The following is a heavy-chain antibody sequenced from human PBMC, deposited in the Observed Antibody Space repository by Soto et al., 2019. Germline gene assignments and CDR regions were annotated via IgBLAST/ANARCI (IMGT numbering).Heavy chain of an antibody. D-gene: IGHD1-26*01. CDR3: ASMGEQYYFDY. J-gene: IGHJ4*02. CDR2: IYYSGST. Sequence: SETLSLTCTVSGGSISSGDYYWSWIRQPPGKGLEWIGYIYYSGSTYYNPSLKSRVTISVDTSKNQFSLKLSSVTAADTAVYYCASMGEQYYFDYWGQGTLVTVSS. V-gene: IGHV4-30-4*01. CDR1: GGSISSGDYY.